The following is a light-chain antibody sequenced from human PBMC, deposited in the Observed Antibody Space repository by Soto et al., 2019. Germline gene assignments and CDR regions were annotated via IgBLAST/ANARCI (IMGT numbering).Light chain of an antibody. J-gene: IGKJ1*01. CDR1: QSVLYSSNNKNY. CDR3: QQYYSTPPT. V-gene: IGKV4-1*01. CDR2: WAS. Sequence: DIVMTQSPDSLAVSLGERATINCKSSQSVLYSSNNKNYLAWYQQKPGQPPKLLIYWASTRESGVPARFSGSRSGTDFTLTISSLQAEDVAVYYCQQYYSTPPTFGQGTKVEIK.